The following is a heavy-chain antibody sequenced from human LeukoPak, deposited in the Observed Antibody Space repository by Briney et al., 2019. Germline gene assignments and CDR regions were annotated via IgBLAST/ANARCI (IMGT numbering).Heavy chain of an antibody. D-gene: IGHD1-26*01. CDR1: GFTFSDFG. Sequence: GGPLRLSCEASGFTFSDFGLHWVRQAPGKGLEWVAFIRSEENKIYYLDSVRGRFTISRDNSKNTLFLQMSSLRHEDTAVYYCARGAGTYYGTDTFDLWGQGTMVTVSS. V-gene: IGHV3-30*02. CDR2: IRSEENKI. J-gene: IGHJ3*01. CDR3: ARGAGTYYGTDTFDL.